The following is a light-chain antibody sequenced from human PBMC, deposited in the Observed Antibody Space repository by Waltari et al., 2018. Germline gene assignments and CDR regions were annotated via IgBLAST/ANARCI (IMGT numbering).Light chain of an antibody. V-gene: IGLV1-51*01. CDR2: DYN. CDR1: SSNIGNNY. J-gene: IGLJ3*02. Sequence: QSVLTQPPSVSAAPGQKVTISCSGSSSNIGNNYVSWYQQLPGTAPKLLIYDYNKRPSGIPDRVSGSRSGTSATLAITGLQTGDEAEYYCGTWDSSLSAGVFGGGTRLTVL. CDR3: GTWDSSLSAGV.